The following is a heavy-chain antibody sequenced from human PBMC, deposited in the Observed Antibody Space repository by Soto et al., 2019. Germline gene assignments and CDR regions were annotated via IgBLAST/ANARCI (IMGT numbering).Heavy chain of an antibody. V-gene: IGHV2-5*02. CDR3: AHAGDYDLLTFDH. CDR1: GFSLSTYHMG. Sequence: QITLKESGPTLVRPAQTLTLTCDFSGFSLSTYHMGVAWIRQPPGKALKWLALLYWDDDNRYSPSLKDRLAISKDTSNNQVVLTITNIDPGDSATYFCAHAGDYDLLTFDHWGPGTLVAVSS. D-gene: IGHD4-17*01. CDR2: LYWDDDN. J-gene: IGHJ4*01.